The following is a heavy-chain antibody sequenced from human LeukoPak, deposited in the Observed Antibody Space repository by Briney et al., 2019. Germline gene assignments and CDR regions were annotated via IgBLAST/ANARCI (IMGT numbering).Heavy chain of an antibody. D-gene: IGHD2-15*01. Sequence: SETLSLTCAVYGGSFSGYYWSWIRQPPGKGLEWIGEINHSGSTNYNPSLKGRVTISIDTSMKQFSLKLSSVTAADTAVYYCARVGPQCSGGSCYSASGFDIWGQGAMVTVSS. J-gene: IGHJ3*02. CDR2: INHSGST. CDR3: ARVGPQCSGGSCYSASGFDI. CDR1: GGSFSGYY. V-gene: IGHV4-34*01.